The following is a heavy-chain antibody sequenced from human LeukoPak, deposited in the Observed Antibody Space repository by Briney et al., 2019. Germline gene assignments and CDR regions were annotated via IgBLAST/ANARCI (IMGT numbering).Heavy chain of an antibody. D-gene: IGHD2-15*01. J-gene: IGHJ4*02. CDR1: GGSISSGDYY. V-gene: IGHV4-30-4*01. Sequence: SETLSLTCTVSGGSISSGDYYWSWIRQPPGKGLEWIGYIYYSGSTYYNPSLKSRVTISVDTSKNQFSLKLSSVTAADTAVYYCARGDCSGGSCCFDYWGQGTLVTVSS. CDR2: IYYSGST. CDR3: ARGDCSGGSCCFDY.